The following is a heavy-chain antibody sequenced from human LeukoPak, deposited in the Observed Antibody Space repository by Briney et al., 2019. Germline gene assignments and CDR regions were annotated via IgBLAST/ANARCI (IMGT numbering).Heavy chain of an antibody. Sequence: ASVKVSCKASGCTFTGYYIHWVRQAPGQGLEWMGWISPTSGGTNYAQKFQGRVTMTRDTSISTAYMELSRMKSDDTAVYYCARVGNYYDSSGYLDYWGQGTLVTVSS. V-gene: IGHV1-2*02. D-gene: IGHD3-22*01. CDR1: GCTFTGYY. CDR2: ISPTSGGT. CDR3: ARVGNYYDSSGYLDY. J-gene: IGHJ4*02.